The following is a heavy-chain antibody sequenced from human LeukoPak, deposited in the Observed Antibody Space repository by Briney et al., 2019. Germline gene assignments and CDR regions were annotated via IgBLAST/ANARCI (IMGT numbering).Heavy chain of an antibody. J-gene: IGHJ3*02. V-gene: IGHV1-18*01. CDR2: ISAYNGNT. Sequence: ASVKVSCKASGYTFTSYGISWVRQAPGQRLEWMGWISAYNGNTNYAQNLQGTGTMTTATSTRTAYTELRSLRSDDTAVYYWARDYCSSASCYPDIWGQGTMVTVSS. CDR1: GYTFTSYG. CDR3: ARDYCSSASCYPDI. D-gene: IGHD2-2*01.